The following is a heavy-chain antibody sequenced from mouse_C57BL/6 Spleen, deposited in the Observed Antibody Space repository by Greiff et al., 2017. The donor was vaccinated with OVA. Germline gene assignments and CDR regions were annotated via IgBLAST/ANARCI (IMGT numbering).Heavy chain of an antibody. CDR2: INPNNGGT. V-gene: IGHV1-22*01. D-gene: IGHD1-1*01. CDR1: GYTFTDYN. CDR3: ARESYYYGSLYYFDY. J-gene: IGHJ2*01. Sequence: EVKLMESGPELVKPGASVKMSCKASGYTFTDYNMHWVKQSHGKSLEWIGYINPNNGGTSYNQKFKGKATLTVNKSSSTAYMELRSLTSEDSAVYYCARESYYYGSLYYFDYWGQGTTLTVSS.